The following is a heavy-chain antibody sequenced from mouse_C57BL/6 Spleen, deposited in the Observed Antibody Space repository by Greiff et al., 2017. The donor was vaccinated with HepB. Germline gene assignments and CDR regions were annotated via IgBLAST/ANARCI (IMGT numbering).Heavy chain of an antibody. D-gene: IGHD2-4*01. V-gene: IGHV1-82*01. CDR1: GYAFSSSW. CDR2: IYPGDGDT. Sequence: QVQLKQSGPELVKPGASVKISCKASGYAFSSSWMNWVKQRPGKGLEWIGRIYPGDGDTNYNGKFKGKATLTADKSSSKAYMQLSSLTSEDSAVYFCARYYDYDVGYYFDYWGQGTTLTVSS. J-gene: IGHJ2*01. CDR3: ARYYDYDVGYYFDY.